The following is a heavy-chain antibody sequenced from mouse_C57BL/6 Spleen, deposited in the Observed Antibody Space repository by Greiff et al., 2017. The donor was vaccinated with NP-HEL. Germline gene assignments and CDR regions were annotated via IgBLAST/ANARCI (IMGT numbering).Heavy chain of an antibody. D-gene: IGHD1-1*01. V-gene: IGHV1-69*01. Sequence: QVQLKQPGAELVMPGASVKLSCKASGYTFTSYWMHWVKQRPGQGLEWIGEIDPSDSYTNYNQKFKGKSTLTVDKSSSTAYMQLSSLTSEDSAVYYCARRGTTGVDYWGQGTSVTVSS. J-gene: IGHJ4*01. CDR2: IDPSDSYT. CDR3: ARRGTTGVDY. CDR1: GYTFTSYW.